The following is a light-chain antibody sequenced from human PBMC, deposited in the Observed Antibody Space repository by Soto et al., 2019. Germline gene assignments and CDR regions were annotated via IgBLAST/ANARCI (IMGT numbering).Light chain of an antibody. V-gene: IGKV1-5*03. J-gene: IGKJ1*01. Sequence: DIQMTQSPSTLSASVGDRVIITCRASQDIKHWLAWYQQRPGKAPKLLIYGASKLHTGVPSRFSGAGSGTEFTLIITGLLPYDLATYFCQHYHHYPWTFGQGTKVEV. CDR1: QDIKHW. CDR2: GAS. CDR3: QHYHHYPWT.